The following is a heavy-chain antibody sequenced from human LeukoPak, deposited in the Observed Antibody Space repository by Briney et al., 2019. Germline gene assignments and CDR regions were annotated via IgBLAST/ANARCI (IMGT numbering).Heavy chain of an antibody. J-gene: IGHJ4*02. D-gene: IGHD3-22*01. V-gene: IGHV3-30*04. Sequence: GRSLRLSCAASGFTFSNYAMHWVRQAPGKGLEWVAVISYDGSNKYYADSVKGRFTISRDNSKNTLYLQMNSLRAEDTAVYYCARAPSTMIDSGFDYWGQGTLVSVSS. CDR2: ISYDGSNK. CDR1: GFTFSNYA. CDR3: ARAPSTMIDSGFDY.